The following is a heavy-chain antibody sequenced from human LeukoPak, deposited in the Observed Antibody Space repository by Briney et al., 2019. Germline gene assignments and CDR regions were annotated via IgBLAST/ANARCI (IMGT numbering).Heavy chain of an antibody. V-gene: IGHV4-39*07. CDR2: IYCTGST. CDR3: TAEKNGSPHY. J-gene: IGHJ4*02. Sequence: PSETLSFTCTVSRGSVSSSTYYWSWVRQPPGKGLEWIASIYCTGSTYYNPSLKSRVTISLDMSKNEFFLTMTSVTAADTAVYFCTAEKNGSPHYWGQGTQVTVSS. CDR1: RGSVSSSTYY. D-gene: IGHD2-8*01.